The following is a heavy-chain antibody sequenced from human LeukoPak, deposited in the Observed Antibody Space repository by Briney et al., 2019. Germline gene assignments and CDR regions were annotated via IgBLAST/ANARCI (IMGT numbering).Heavy chain of an antibody. J-gene: IGHJ4*02. D-gene: IGHD4-17*01. CDR2: ISEGVGNT. V-gene: IGHV3-23*01. CDR3: AKREKGTTGRFFDY. Sequence: PGGSLRLSCAASGFTFTNYAMTWVRQAPGKGLEWVSGISEGVGNTYYADSVKGRFTISRDHSKHTLYLQMNSLRAEDTALYYCAKREKGTTGRFFDYWGQGTLVTVSS. CDR1: GFTFTNYA.